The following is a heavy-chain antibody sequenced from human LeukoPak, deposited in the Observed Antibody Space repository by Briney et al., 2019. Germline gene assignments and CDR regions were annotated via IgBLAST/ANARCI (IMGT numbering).Heavy chain of an antibody. J-gene: IGHJ4*02. CDR1: GGSISSGSYY. V-gene: IGHV4-61*02. Sequence: KSSQTLSLTCTVSGGSISSGSYYWSWIRQPAGKGLEWIGRIYTSGSTNYNPSLKSRVTISVDTSKNQFSLKLSSVTAADTAMYYCARESAYDYVWGSYPKNYFDYWGQGTLVTVSS. D-gene: IGHD3-16*02. CDR3: ARESAYDYVWGSYPKNYFDY. CDR2: IYTSGST.